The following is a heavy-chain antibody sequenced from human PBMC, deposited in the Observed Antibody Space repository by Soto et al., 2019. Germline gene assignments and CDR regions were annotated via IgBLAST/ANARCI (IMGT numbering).Heavy chain of an antibody. D-gene: IGHD2-15*01. CDR3: ASKKESSHYYYYGMDV. CDR1: GGTFSSYA. Sequence: ASVKVSCKASGGTFSSYAISWVRQAPGQGLEWMGGIIPIFGTANYAQKFQGRVTITADESTSTAYMELSSLRSEDTAVYYCASKKESSHYYYYGMDVWGQGTTVTVSS. J-gene: IGHJ6*02. CDR2: IIPIFGTA. V-gene: IGHV1-69*13.